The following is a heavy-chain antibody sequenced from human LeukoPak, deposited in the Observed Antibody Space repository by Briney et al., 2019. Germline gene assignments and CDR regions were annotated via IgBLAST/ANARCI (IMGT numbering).Heavy chain of an antibody. CDR2: ITWNSGII. CDR1: RFTFDDYA. D-gene: IGHD3-16*01. CDR3: AKGAGGSRYFFDY. Sequence: GRSLRLSCAASRFTFDDYAMHWVRQAPGKGLEWVSGITWNSGIIGYADSVKGRFTISRDNAKNSLFLQMNSLRAEDMALYYCAKGAGGSRYFFDYWGQGTLVTVSS. J-gene: IGHJ4*02. V-gene: IGHV3-9*03.